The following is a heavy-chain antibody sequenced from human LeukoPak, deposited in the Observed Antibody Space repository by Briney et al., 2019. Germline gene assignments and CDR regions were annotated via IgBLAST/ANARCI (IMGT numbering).Heavy chain of an antibody. CDR2: IYYSGST. J-gene: IGHJ2*01. Sequence: SETLSLTCTVSGGSITTSSYYWGWIRQPPGKGLEWIGIIYYSGSTYYNPSLKGRVTISVDTSKNQFSLKLSSVTAVDTAVYYCARAFRARYFDLWGRGTLVTVSS. V-gene: IGHV4-39*01. D-gene: IGHD2/OR15-2a*01. CDR3: ARAFRARYFDL. CDR1: GGSITTSSYY.